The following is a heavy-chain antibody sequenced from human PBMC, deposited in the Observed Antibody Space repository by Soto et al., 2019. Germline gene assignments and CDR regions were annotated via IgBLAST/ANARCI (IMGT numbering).Heavy chain of an antibody. V-gene: IGHV4-4*02. CDR3: VRDADETAIVPAPWLV. CDR1: GGSISSSHW. CDR2: IYHSGST. J-gene: IGHJ6*02. D-gene: IGHD2-21*02. Sequence: SETRSRTCAVSGGSISSSHWWCLVRQAPGKGLECIGEIYHSGSTNYNPSLKSRITMSVDKSKNQFSVNLSSVTAADTAVYYCVRDADETAIVPAPWLVWGRGTMVTVSS.